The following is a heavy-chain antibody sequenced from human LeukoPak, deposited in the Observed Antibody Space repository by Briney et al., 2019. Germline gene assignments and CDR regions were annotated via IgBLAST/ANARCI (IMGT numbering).Heavy chain of an antibody. J-gene: IGHJ4*02. CDR2: ISGSGGST. CDR1: GFTFITYA. CDR3: AKDVVVGATHFDY. D-gene: IGHD1-26*01. V-gene: IGHV3-23*01. Sequence: GGSLRLSCAASGFTFITYAMSWVRQAPGKGLEWVSTISGSGGSTYYADSVKGRFTISRDNSKNMLYLQMNSLRAEDTAVYYCAKDVVVGATHFDYWGQGTLVTVSS.